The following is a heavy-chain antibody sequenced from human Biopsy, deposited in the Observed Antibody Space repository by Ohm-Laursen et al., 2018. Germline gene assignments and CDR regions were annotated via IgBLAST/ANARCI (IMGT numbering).Heavy chain of an antibody. CDR3: ARDYYPYVDYLKDVPLCDS. J-gene: IGHJ4*02. CDR1: GYAFDTDG. V-gene: IGHV1-18*01. Sequence: ASVKVSCKTSGYAFDTDGITWVRQAPGQGLEWMGWINTYSGNTNYGKKFHDRVIMTSDTSTSTAYLEHRSLRSDDTAVYYCARDYYPYVDYLKDVPLCDSWGQGTLVTVSS. CDR2: INTYSGNT. D-gene: IGHD4-17*01.